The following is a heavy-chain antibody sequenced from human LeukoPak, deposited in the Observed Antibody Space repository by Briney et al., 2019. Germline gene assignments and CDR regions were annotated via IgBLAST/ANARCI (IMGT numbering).Heavy chain of an antibody. Sequence: TGGSLRLSCAASGFTFDNSWIHWVRQGPGRGLVWVSRISPDGITTNYADSVKGRFTISRDNAMNTLYLQMNSLRAEDTAVYYCARPVAGRSFDYWGQGTLVTVSS. CDR3: ARPVAGRSFDY. V-gene: IGHV3-74*01. J-gene: IGHJ4*02. CDR1: GFTFDNSW. CDR2: ISPDGITT. D-gene: IGHD6-19*01.